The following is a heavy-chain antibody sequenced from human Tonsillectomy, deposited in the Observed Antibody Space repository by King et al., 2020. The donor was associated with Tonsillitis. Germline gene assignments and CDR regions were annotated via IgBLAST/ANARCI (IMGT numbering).Heavy chain of an antibody. J-gene: IGHJ4*02. CDR1: GFTFRNFW. V-gene: IGHV3-7*01. CDR2: IKPDGSEQ. CDR3: ARDTLGWGDY. D-gene: IGHD3-16*01. Sequence: VQLVESGGGLVQPGGSLRLSCAASGFTFRNFWMSWVRQAPGKGLEWVAHIKPDGSEQYYVDSVKGRFTISRDNADNSLYLQMDSLRAEDTAVYYCARDTLGWGDYWGQGTLVTVSS.